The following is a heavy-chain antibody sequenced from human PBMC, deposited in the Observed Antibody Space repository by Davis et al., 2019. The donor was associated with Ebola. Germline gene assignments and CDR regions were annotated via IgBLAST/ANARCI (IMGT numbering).Heavy chain of an antibody. CDR3: ARGVGIPHDAFDI. CDR2: INHSGST. D-gene: IGHD1-26*01. V-gene: IGHV4-34*01. CDR1: GGSFSGYY. Sequence: PSETLSLTCAVYGGSFSGYYWSWIRQPPGKGLEWIGEINHSGSTNYNPSLKSRVTISVDTSKNQFSLKLSSVTAADTAVYYCARGVGIPHDAFDIWGLGTMVIVS. J-gene: IGHJ3*02.